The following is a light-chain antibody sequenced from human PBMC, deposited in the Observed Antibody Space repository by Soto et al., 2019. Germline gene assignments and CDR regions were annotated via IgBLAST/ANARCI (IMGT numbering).Light chain of an antibody. CDR3: AAWDYTLSAYV. CDR1: SSNIRGSS. V-gene: IGLV1-44*01. CDR2: TNS. J-gene: IGLJ1*01. Sequence: QSVLTQPPSASGTPEQRVTISCSGSSSNIRGSSVNWYQHLPGTAPKLLIYTNSRRPSGVPDRFSGSKSGTSASLTISGPQSEDEAYYYCAAWDYTLSAYVFGTGTKLTVL.